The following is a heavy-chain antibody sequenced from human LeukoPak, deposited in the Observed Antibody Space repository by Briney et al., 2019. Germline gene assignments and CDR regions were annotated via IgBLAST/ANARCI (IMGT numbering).Heavy chain of an antibody. CDR1: GFTFSSYS. CDR2: ISSSSSYI. J-gene: IGHJ4*02. CDR3: AREGGSGSLDY. D-gene: IGHD3-10*01. Sequence: GGSLRLSCAASGFTFSSYSMNWVRQAPGKGLGWVSSISSSSSYIYYADSVKGRFTISRDNAKSSLYLQMNSLRAEDTAVYYCAREGGSGSLDYWGQGTLVTVSS. V-gene: IGHV3-21*01.